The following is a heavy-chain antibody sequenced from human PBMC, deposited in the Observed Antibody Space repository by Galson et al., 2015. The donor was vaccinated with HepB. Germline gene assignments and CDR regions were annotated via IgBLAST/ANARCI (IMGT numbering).Heavy chain of an antibody. CDR1: GGSISSGGYS. D-gene: IGHD3-10*01. CDR3: ARGGYYGSGSYIDY. Sequence: TLSLTCAVSGGSISSGGYSWSWIRQPPGKGLEWIGYIYHSGSTYYNPSLKSRVTISVDRSKNQFSLKLSSVTAADTAVYYCARGGYYGSGSYIDYWGQGTLVTVSS. CDR2: IYHSGST. V-gene: IGHV4-30-2*01. J-gene: IGHJ4*02.